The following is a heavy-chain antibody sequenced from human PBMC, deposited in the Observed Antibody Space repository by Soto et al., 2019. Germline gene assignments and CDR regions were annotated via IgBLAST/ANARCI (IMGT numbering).Heavy chain of an antibody. CDR1: GYTFSSYA. CDR2: ISGSGGST. V-gene: IGHV3-23*01. Sequence: AGGSLTLSCAASGYTFSSYAMSWVRQAPGKGLEWVSAISGSGGSTYYADSVKGRFTISRDNSKNTLYLQMNSLRAEDTAVYYCAKDPIDSGGLNWFDPWGQGTLVTVSS. D-gene: IGHD1-26*01. CDR3: AKDPIDSGGLNWFDP. J-gene: IGHJ5*02.